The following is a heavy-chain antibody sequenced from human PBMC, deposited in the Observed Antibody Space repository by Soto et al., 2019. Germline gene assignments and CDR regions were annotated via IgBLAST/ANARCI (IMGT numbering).Heavy chain of an antibody. CDR2: MSPGGNSQ. CDR1: GVNFNIHA. V-gene: IGHV3-30-3*01. J-gene: IGHJ4*02. Sequence: PVGSLRLSCASPGVNFNIHALHCIRQSPGEGLEWVAVMSPGGNSQYYADSVKGRFTISRDTSKSTMYLQMTSLRPEDTAVYYCASGAAFCDDTSSYWGQGTLVTVSS. D-gene: IGHD6-13*01. CDR3: ASGAAFCDDTSSY.